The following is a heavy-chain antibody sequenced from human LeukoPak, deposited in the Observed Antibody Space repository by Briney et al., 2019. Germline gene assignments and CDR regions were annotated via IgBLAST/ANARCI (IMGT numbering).Heavy chain of an antibody. D-gene: IGHD3-22*01. J-gene: IGHJ4*02. Sequence: PGGTLRLSCATSGFTFSSYPMSWVRQAPGRGLEWVSVISGNSGATYYADSVKGRFTISRDNSRNTLYLQMNSLRAEDTAVYYCARDSHSSGRYYFDYWGQGTLVTVSS. CDR3: ARDSHSSGRYYFDY. V-gene: IGHV3-23*01. CDR1: GFTFSSYP. CDR2: ISGNSGAT.